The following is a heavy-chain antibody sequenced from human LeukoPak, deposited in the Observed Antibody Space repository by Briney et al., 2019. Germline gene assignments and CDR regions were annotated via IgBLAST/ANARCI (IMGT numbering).Heavy chain of an antibody. Sequence: PGGSLRLSCAASGFTFSSYSMNWVRQAPGKGLEWVSSISSSSSYIYYANSVKGRFTISRDNAKNSLYLQMNSLRTEDTAVYYCARGEGQIQVWRTPLNWFAPWGQGTLVTVSS. CDR2: ISSSSSYI. CDR1: GFTFSSYS. D-gene: IGHD5-18*01. J-gene: IGHJ5*02. CDR3: ARGEGQIQVWRTPLNWFAP. V-gene: IGHV3-21*01.